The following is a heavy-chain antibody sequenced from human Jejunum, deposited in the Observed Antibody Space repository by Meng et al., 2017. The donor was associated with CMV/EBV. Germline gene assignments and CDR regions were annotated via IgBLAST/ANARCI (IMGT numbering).Heavy chain of an antibody. CDR1: GYHFPSSW. D-gene: IGHD2-2*02. J-gene: IGHJ4*02. CDR2: IYPEDSNT. V-gene: IGHV5-51*01. Sequence: GYHFPSSWIAWVRQMPGKGLELMGIIYPEDSNTRYRPSFQGQVTISVDKSISTAYLQWNSLEASDTAMYYCARQGCTSTSCHTVDYWGQGTLVTVSS. CDR3: ARQGCTSTSCHTVDY.